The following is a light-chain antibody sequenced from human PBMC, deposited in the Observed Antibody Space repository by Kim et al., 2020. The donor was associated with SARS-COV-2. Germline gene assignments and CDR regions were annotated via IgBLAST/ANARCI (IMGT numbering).Light chain of an antibody. J-gene: IGLJ2*01. Sequence: PGQRVTISCTGSTSNIGAGYDVHWYPQLPGTAPKLLIYANNNRPSGVPDRFSGSKSGTSASLFITRLQAEDEATYYCQSHNVILAVFGGGTQLAV. CDR3: QSHNVILAV. CDR1: TSNIGAGYD. CDR2: ANN. V-gene: IGLV1-40*01.